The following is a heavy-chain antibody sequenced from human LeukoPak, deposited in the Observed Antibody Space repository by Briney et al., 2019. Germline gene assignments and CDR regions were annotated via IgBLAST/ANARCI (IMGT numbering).Heavy chain of an antibody. V-gene: IGHV1-18*01. CDR3: ARDDGYCSGGSCPYYYYGMDV. D-gene: IGHD2-15*01. Sequence: GASVNVSCMASGYTFTSYGISWVRQAPGQGREWMGCISAYNGNTNYAQKLQGRVTMTTDTSTSTAYMELRSLRSDDTAVYYCARDDGYCSGGSCPYYYYGMDVWGQGTTVTVSS. CDR1: GYTFTSYG. J-gene: IGHJ6*02. CDR2: ISAYNGNT.